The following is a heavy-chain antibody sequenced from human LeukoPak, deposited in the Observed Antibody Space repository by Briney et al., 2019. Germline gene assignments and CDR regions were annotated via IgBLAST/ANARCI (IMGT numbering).Heavy chain of an antibody. V-gene: IGHV3-21*01. CDR3: ARGEDYDFWSGYFDY. D-gene: IGHD3-3*01. CDR2: ISSSSSYI. CDR1: GFTFSSYS. J-gene: IGHJ4*02. Sequence: GGSLRLSCAASGFTFSSYSMNWVRQAPGKGLEWVSSISSSSSYIYYADSVKGRFTISRDNAKNSLYLQMNSLRAEDTAVYYCARGEDYDFWSGYFDYWGQGTLVTVSS.